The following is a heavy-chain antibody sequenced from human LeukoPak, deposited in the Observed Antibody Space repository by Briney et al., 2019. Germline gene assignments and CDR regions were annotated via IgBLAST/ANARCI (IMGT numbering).Heavy chain of an antibody. J-gene: IGHJ4*02. V-gene: IGHV3-23*01. D-gene: IGHD3-16*02. Sequence: GGSLRHSCAASGFTFSSYAMSWVRQAPGKGLEWVSAISGSGGSTYYADSVKGRFTISRDNSKNTLYLQMNSLRAEDTAVYYCAKINYDYVWGSYRPRWGYFDYWGQGTLVTVSS. CDR2: ISGSGGST. CDR1: GFTFSSYA. CDR3: AKINYDYVWGSYRPRWGYFDY.